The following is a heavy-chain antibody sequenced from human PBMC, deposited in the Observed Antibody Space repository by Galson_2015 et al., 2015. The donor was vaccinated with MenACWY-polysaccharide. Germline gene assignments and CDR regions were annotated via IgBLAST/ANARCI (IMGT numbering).Heavy chain of an antibody. Sequence: SLRLSCAASGFTFRTFPMNWVRQTPGKVLEWVAGISGSGNSAFCADSVRGRFTISRDNSRNTLYLQMNSLRADDTALYYCAKSGGDGVTVFATVPTAPESWGQGTLVTVSS. V-gene: IGHV3-23*01. CDR2: ISGSGNSA. J-gene: IGHJ4*02. D-gene: IGHD2-21*01. CDR1: GFTFRTFP. CDR3: AKSGGDGVTVFATVPTAPES.